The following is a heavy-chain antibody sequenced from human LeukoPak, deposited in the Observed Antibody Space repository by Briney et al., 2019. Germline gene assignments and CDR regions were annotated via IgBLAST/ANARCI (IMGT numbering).Heavy chain of an antibody. J-gene: IGHJ4*02. CDR1: GGSFSGYY. D-gene: IGHD6-19*01. V-gene: IGHV4-34*01. CDR3: ARGLRAGDLALDY. CDR2: IYYSGST. Sequence: PSETLSLTCAVYGGSFSGYYWGWIRQPPGKVLEWIGSIYYSGSTYYNPSLKSRVTISVDTSKNQFTLKVSSVTAADTAVYYCARGLRAGDLALDYWGQGTLVTVSS.